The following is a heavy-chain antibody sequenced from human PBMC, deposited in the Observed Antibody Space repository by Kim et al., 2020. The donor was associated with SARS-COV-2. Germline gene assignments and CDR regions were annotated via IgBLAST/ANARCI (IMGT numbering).Heavy chain of an antibody. D-gene: IGHD3-22*01. Sequence: GGSLRLSCAASGFTFSSYAMSWVRQAPGKGLEWVSAISGSGGSTYYADSVKGRFTISRDNSKNTLYLQMNSLRAEDTAVYYCAKPGNYYDSSGYPDFDYWGQGTLVTVSS. CDR1: GFTFSSYA. CDR2: ISGSGGST. CDR3: AKPGNYYDSSGYPDFDY. J-gene: IGHJ4*02. V-gene: IGHV3-23*01.